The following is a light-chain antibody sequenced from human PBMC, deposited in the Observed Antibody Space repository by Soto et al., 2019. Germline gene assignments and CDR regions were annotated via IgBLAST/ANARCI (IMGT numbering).Light chain of an antibody. V-gene: IGKV3-11*01. J-gene: IGKJ5*01. Sequence: EVVLTQCPATLSLSPGERATLSCRASQSVRSYLAWYQQKPGQAPRLLIHDASSRATGIPARFSGSGSGTDFTLTISSLEPEDFAVYYCQQRTNWPSSTFGQGTRLEIK. CDR3: QQRTNWPSST. CDR1: QSVRSY. CDR2: DAS.